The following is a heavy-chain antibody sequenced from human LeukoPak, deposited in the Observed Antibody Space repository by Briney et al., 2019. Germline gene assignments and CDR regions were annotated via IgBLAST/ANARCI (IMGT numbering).Heavy chain of an antibody. CDR1: GFTFSSYA. CDR2: ISGSGGST. V-gene: IGHV3-23*01. CDR3: AKDSERRYYDSSGYPSFDY. J-gene: IGHJ4*02. Sequence: GGSLTLSCAASGFTFSSYAMNWGRHAPRPGLEWVSAISGSGGSTYYADSVKGRFTISRDNSKNTLYLQMNSLRAEDTAVYYCAKDSERRYYDSSGYPSFDYWGQGTLVTVSS. D-gene: IGHD3-22*01.